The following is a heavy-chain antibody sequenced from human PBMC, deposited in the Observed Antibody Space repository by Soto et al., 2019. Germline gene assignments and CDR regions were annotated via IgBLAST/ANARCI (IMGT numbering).Heavy chain of an antibody. CDR1: GFTFSSYW. CDR3: ARAARAHFAF. D-gene: IGHD5-18*01. J-gene: IGHJ4*02. CDR2: IAHDGSEK. V-gene: IGHV3-7*01. Sequence: GSLRLSCAVSGFTFSSYWMSWVRQAPGRGLEWVATIAHDGSEKFYVDSVKGRFTISRDNTKNSLYLQMNSLRAEDTAVYYCARAARAHFAFGGTAIMVSVSS.